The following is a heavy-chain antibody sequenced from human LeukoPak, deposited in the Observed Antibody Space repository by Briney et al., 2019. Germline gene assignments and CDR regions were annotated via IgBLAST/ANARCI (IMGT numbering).Heavy chain of an antibody. J-gene: IGHJ3*02. CDR1: GYTFSTHG. CDR3: ARVSVGSGYDAFEI. D-gene: IGHD6-19*01. V-gene: IGHV1-18*01. CDR2: MSPGNGNT. Sequence: ASAKVSCKASGYTFSTHGISWVRQAPGQGLEWMGWMSPGNGNTNYAQTLQGRVSMTRDTSTSTAYMQLRSLRSDDTAVYYCARVSVGSGYDAFEIWGQGTMVTVSS.